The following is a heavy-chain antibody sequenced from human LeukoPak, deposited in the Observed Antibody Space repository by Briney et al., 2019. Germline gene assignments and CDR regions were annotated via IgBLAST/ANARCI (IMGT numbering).Heavy chain of an antibody. CDR2: LNSNNGGT. D-gene: IGHD7-27*01. Sequence: ASVKVSCKASGYPFTASYMHWVRQAPGQGLEWMGWLNSNNGGTNIPQKFQGRVTMTRDTSISTAYMELSRLTSDDTAVYYCARGKISGDDFGFWGQGTLVTVSS. J-gene: IGHJ4*02. CDR3: ARGKISGDDFGF. CDR1: GYPFTASY. V-gene: IGHV1-2*02.